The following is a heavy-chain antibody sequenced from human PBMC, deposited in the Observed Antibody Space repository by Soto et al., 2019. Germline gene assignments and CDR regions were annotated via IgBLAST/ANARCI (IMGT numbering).Heavy chain of an antibody. CDR1: GFTFTSSA. CDR3: AADPSDPGALDY. Sequence: QMQLVPSGPEVKKPGTSVKVSCKASGFTFTSSAVQWVRQARGQRLEWIGWIVVGSGNTNYAQKFQERDTITRDMSTSTAYMELSSLSSEDTAVYYCAADPSDPGALDYWGQGTLVTVSS. CDR2: IVVGSGNT. J-gene: IGHJ4*02. V-gene: IGHV1-58*01.